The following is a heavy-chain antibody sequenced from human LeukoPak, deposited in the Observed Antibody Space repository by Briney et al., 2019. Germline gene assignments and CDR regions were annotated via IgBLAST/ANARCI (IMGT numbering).Heavy chain of an antibody. V-gene: IGHV3-23*01. CDR3: AKDQHYDSSGSDY. D-gene: IGHD3-22*01. J-gene: IGHJ4*02. CDR2: ISGSGGST. Sequence: PGGSLRLSCAASGFTFSSYSMNWVRQAPGKGLEWVSAISGSGGSTYYADSVKGRFTISRDNSKNTLYLQMNSLRAEDTAVYYCAKDQHYDSSGSDYWGQGTLVTVSS. CDR1: GFTFSSYS.